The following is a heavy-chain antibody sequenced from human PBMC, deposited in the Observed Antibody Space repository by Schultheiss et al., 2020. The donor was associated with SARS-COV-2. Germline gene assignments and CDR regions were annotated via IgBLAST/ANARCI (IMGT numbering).Heavy chain of an antibody. Sequence: GGSLRLSCAASGFLFTSFGMHWVRQAPGKGLEWVAVISYDGSNKYYADSVKGRFTISRDNSENTVYLQMNSLRTEDTAVYYCARDSDSSGYYEGPDYWGQGTLVTVSS. CDR1: GFLFTSFG. J-gene: IGHJ4*02. D-gene: IGHD3-22*01. CDR3: ARDSDSSGYYEGPDY. CDR2: ISYDGSNK. V-gene: IGHV3-30*03.